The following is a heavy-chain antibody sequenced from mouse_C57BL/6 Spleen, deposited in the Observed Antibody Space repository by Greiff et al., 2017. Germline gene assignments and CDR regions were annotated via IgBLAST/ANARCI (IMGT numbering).Heavy chain of an antibody. J-gene: IGHJ2*01. D-gene: IGHD2-4*01. V-gene: IGHV1-76*01. CDR3: ARSHYDYDDFDY. CDR1: GYTFTDYY. CDR2: IYPGSGNT. Sequence: QVQLQQSGAELARPGASVKLSCKASGYTFTDYYINWVKQRPGQGLEWIARIYPGSGNTYYNEKFKGKATLTAEKSSSTAYMQLSSLTSEDSAVXFCARSHYDYDDFDYWGQGTTLTVSS.